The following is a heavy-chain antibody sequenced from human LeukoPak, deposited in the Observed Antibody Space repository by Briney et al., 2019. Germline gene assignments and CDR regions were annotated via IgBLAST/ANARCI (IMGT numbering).Heavy chain of an antibody. CDR1: GDSVSSNSAA. CDR3: AKGEGGYDHYRDFYYYYYMDV. Sequence: SQTLSLTCAISGDSVSSNSAAWNWIRQSPSRGLEWLGRTYYRSKRYNDYAVSVKSRITINPDTSKNQFSLQLNSVTPEDTAVYYCAKGEGGYDHYRDFYYYYYMDVWGKGTTVTVSS. V-gene: IGHV6-1*01. CDR2: TYYRSKRYN. J-gene: IGHJ6*03. D-gene: IGHD5-12*01.